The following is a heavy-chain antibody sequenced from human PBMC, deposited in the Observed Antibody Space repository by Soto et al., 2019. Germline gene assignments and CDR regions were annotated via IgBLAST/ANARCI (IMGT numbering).Heavy chain of an antibody. Sequence: ASVKVSCKASGYTFTSYGINWVRQAPGQGLEWMGWISAYNGNTNYAQKLQGRVTMTTDTSTSTAYMELRSLRSDDTAVYYCARDIAAAGNDAFDIWGQGTMVTVSS. CDR2: ISAYNGNT. CDR1: GYTFTSYG. CDR3: ARDIAAAGNDAFDI. V-gene: IGHV1-18*01. D-gene: IGHD6-13*01. J-gene: IGHJ3*02.